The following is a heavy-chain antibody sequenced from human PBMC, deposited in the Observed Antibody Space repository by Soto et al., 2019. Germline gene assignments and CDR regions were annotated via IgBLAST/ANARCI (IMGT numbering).Heavy chain of an antibody. D-gene: IGHD3-10*01. Sequence: PGESLKISCKGSGYSFTSDWIGWVRQMPGKGLEWMGIIYPGDSDTRYSPSFQGQVTISADKSISTAYLQWSSLKASDTAMYYCARHVQTYYYGSGSPSMGFDIWGQGTMVTVSS. CDR2: IYPGDSDT. CDR1: GYSFTSDW. J-gene: IGHJ3*02. V-gene: IGHV5-51*01. CDR3: ARHVQTYYYGSGSPSMGFDI.